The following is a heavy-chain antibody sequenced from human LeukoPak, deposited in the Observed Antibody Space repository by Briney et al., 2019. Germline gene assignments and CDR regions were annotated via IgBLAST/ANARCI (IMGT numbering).Heavy chain of an antibody. J-gene: IGHJ6*04. D-gene: IGHD3-10*02. V-gene: IGHV3-48*03. Sequence: GGSLRLSCAASGFTFSSYEMNWVRQAPGKGMEWVSYISISGSTIYYADSVKGRFTISRDNAKNSLYLQMNSLRAEDTAVYYCAELGITMIGGVWGKGTTVTISS. CDR2: ISISGSTI. CDR1: GFTFSSYE. CDR3: AELGITMIGGV.